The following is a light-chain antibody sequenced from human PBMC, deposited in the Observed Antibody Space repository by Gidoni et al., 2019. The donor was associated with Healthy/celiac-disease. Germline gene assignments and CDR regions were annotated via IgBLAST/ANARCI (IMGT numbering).Light chain of an antibody. Sequence: DIQMTQSPSSLSASVGVRVTITCRASQSISSYLNWYQQKPGKAPKHLIYAASSLQSGVPSRLSGSGSGTDFTLTISSLQPEDFATYYCQQSYSTLLTFGGXTKVEIK. CDR1: QSISSY. CDR3: QQSYSTLLT. J-gene: IGKJ4*01. V-gene: IGKV1-39*01. CDR2: AAS.